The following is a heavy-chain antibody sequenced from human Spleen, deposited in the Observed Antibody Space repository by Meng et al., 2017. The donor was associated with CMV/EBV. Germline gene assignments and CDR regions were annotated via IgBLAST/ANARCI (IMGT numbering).Heavy chain of an antibody. CDR1: GGSISSSSYY. V-gene: IGHV4-39*01. D-gene: IGHD3-16*02. Sequence: SETLSLTCTVSGGSISSSSYYWGWIRQPPGKGLEWIGSIYFSGNTYYNPSLKSRVTISVDTSKNQFSLKLSSVTAADTAVYYCARHYRYSSSRVDYFDFWGQGTLVTVSS. J-gene: IGHJ4*02. CDR3: ARHYRYSSSRVDYFDF. CDR2: IYFSGNT.